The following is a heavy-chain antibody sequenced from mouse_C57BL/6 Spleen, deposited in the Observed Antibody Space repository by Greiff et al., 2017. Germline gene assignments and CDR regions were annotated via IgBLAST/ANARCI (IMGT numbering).Heavy chain of an antibody. V-gene: IGHV5-9-1*02. CDR1: GFTFSSYA. J-gene: IGHJ3*01. CDR3: TRKGDDYDEGWFAY. Sequence: EVQLVESGEGLVKPGGSLKLSCAASGFTFSSYAMSWVRQTPEKRLEWVAYISSGGDYIYYADTVKGRFTISRDNARNTLYLQMSSLKSEDTAMYYCTRKGDDYDEGWFAYWGQGTLVTVSA. D-gene: IGHD2-4*01. CDR2: ISSGGDYI.